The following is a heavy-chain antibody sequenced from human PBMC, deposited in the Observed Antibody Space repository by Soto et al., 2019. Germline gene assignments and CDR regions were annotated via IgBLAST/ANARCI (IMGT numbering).Heavy chain of an antibody. V-gene: IGHV3-33*01. Sequence: QVQLVESGGGVVQPGRSLRLSCAASGFTFSSYGMHWVRQAPGKGLEWVAVIWYDGSNKYYADSVKGRFTISRDNSKNTLYLQMNSLGAEDTAVYYCARDYPQTYGMDVWGQGTTVTVSS. CDR3: ARDYPQTYGMDV. CDR1: GFTFSSYG. J-gene: IGHJ6*02. D-gene: IGHD3-16*02. CDR2: IWYDGSNK.